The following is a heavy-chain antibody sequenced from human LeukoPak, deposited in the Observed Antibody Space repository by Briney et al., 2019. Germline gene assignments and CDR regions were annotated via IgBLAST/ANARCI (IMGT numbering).Heavy chain of an antibody. CDR1: GFTFSNAW. D-gene: IGHD3-22*01. CDR3: TTTYYYDSSPGSFDY. CDR2: IKSKADGGIT. Sequence: GGSLRLSCAASGFTFSNAWMNWVRQPPGKGLEWVGRIKSKADGGITDYAEPVKGRFTFSRDDSKNTLYLQMNSLKTEDTAVYYCTTTYYYDSSPGSFDYWGQGTLVTVSS. J-gene: IGHJ4*02. V-gene: IGHV3-15*01.